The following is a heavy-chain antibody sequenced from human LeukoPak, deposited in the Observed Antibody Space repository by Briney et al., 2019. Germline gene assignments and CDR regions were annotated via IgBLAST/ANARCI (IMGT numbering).Heavy chain of an antibody. CDR1: GYTFTYYY. V-gene: IGHV1-46*01. D-gene: IGHD5-18*01. J-gene: IGHJ4*02. CDR3: ARDLDSGGGSD. CDR2: INPSGGST. Sequence: ASVKVSCKASGYTFTYYYIHWVRQAPGQGLEWMGIINPSGGSTIYAQKFQGRVTMTRDTSTSTVYMELSRLKSEDTAVYYCARDLDSGGGSDWGQGSLVTVSS.